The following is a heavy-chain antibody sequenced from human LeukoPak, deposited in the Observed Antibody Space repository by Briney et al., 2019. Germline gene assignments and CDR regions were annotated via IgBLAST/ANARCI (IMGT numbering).Heavy chain of an antibody. Sequence: PSETLSLTCTVSGGSISSYYWSWIRQPPGKGLEWIGYIYYSGSTNYNPSLKSRVTISVDTSKNQFSLKLSSVTAADTAVYYCARGVEGPIVGATYYYYYYMDVWGKGTTVTVSS. D-gene: IGHD1-26*01. J-gene: IGHJ6*03. CDR1: GGSISSYY. V-gene: IGHV4-59*01. CDR2: IYYSGST. CDR3: ARGVEGPIVGATYYYYYYMDV.